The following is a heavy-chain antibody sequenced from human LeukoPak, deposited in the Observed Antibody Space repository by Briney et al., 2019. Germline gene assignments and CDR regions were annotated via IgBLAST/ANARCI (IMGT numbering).Heavy chain of an antibody. CDR1: GGSISSYY. J-gene: IGHJ4*02. CDR3: ARDGYYYDSSGYYEKMYYFDY. D-gene: IGHD3-22*01. V-gene: IGHV4-4*07. CDR2: IYTSGST. Sequence: PSETLSLTCTVSGGSISSYYWSWIRQPVGKGLGWIGRIYTSGSTNYNPSLKSRVTMSVDTSKNQFSLKLSSVTAADTAVYYCARDGYYYDSSGYYEKMYYFDYWGQGTLVTVSS.